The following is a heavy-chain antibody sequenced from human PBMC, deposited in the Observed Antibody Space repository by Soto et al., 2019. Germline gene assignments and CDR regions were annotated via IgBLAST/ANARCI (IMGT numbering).Heavy chain of an antibody. CDR3: ARENYYDSSGYSYYFDY. J-gene: IGHJ4*02. CDR2: IYYSGST. V-gene: IGHV4-30-4*01. Sequence: PSETLSLTCTVSGGSISSGDYYWSWIRQPPGKGLEWIGYIYYSGSTYYNPSLKSRVTISVDTSKNQSSLKLSSVTVADTAVYYCARENYYDSSGYSYYFDYWGQGTLVTVSS. D-gene: IGHD3-22*01. CDR1: GGSISSGDYY.